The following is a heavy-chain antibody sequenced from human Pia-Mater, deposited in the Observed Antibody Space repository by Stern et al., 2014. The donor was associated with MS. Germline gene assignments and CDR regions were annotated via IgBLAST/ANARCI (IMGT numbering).Heavy chain of an antibody. Sequence: QVQLQESGPGLVKPSGTLSLTCAISGDYINSSNWWSWVRQPPGKGLEWIGEIYHSGSTSYNPSLKSRVTISVEKSQNQISTNRDSVTAADTAVYYCATIGGGDYWGQGILVTVSS. J-gene: IGHJ4*02. CDR3: ATIGGGDY. D-gene: IGHD3-16*01. CDR1: GDYINSSNW. CDR2: IYHSGST. V-gene: IGHV4-4*02.